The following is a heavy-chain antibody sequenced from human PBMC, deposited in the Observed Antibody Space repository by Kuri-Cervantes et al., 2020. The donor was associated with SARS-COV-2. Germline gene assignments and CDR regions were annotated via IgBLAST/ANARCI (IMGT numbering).Heavy chain of an antibody. CDR1: GFSLSTSGMC. D-gene: IGHD3-9*01. CDR3: ARAYYDILTGYYYFDY. CDR2: IDWDDDK. Sequence: SGPTLVKPTQPLTLTCTFSGFSLSTSGMCVSWIRQPPGKALEWLALIDWDDDKYYSTSLKTRLTISKDTSKNQVVLTMTNMDPVDTYTYYCARAYYDILTGYYYFDYWGQGTLVTVSS. J-gene: IGHJ4*02. V-gene: IGHV2-70*01.